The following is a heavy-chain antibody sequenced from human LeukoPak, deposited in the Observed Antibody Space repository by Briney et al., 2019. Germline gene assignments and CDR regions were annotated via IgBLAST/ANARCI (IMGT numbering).Heavy chain of an antibody. Sequence: GGSLRLSCVASGFTFSSNGMHWVRQAPGKGLEWVAVIWYDGSNKYYADSVKGRFTISRDNSKNTLYLQMNSLRAEDTAVYYCARAEKIAVAGMEYYFDYWGQGTLVTVSS. CDR1: GFTFSSNG. CDR3: ARAEKIAVAGMEYYFDY. CDR2: IWYDGSNK. J-gene: IGHJ4*02. V-gene: IGHV3-33*01. D-gene: IGHD6-19*01.